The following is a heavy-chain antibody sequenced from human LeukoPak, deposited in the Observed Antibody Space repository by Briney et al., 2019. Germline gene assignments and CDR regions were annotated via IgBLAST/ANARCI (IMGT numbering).Heavy chain of an antibody. CDR2: ISGSGGST. J-gene: IGHJ4*02. V-gene: IGHV3-23*01. CDR1: GFTFSSYA. Sequence: GGSLRLSRAASGFTFSSYAMSWVRQAPGKGLEWVSAISGSGGSTYYADSVKGRFTISRDNSKNTLYLQMNSLRAEDTAVYYCAKSAGGITMIVVVIVYFDYWGQGTLVTVSS. CDR3: AKSAGGITMIVVVIVYFDY. D-gene: IGHD3-22*01.